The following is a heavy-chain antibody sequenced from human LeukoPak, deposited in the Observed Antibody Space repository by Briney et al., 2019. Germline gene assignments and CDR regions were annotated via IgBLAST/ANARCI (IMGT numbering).Heavy chain of an antibody. CDR2: ISNTGGT. CDR3: AKAHCSSTSCSRADN. J-gene: IGHJ4*02. Sequence: GGSLRLSCAASGFTFTNYAMSWVRQAPGKGLEWVSSISNTGGTYYADSVKGRVTISRVQSTNTVYLQMNSLRADDTAVYYCAKAHCSSTSCSRADNWGQGTLVTVSS. V-gene: IGHV3-23*01. D-gene: IGHD2-2*01. CDR1: GFTFTNYA.